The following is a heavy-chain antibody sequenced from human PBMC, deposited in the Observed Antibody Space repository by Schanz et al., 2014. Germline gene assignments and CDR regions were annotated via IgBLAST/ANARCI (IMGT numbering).Heavy chain of an antibody. CDR1: GYTFVGYY. CDR3: ERVYRGQHSLGYFDS. CDR2: INPDSGDT. V-gene: IGHV1-2*02. Sequence: QVQLVQSGPEVKKPGASVRVSCQASGYTFVGYYIHWLRQAPGQGLEWMGWINPDSGDTNYVQNFQGSVTMTRDTAIATASMDLNRLRSDDTAVYDCERVYRGQHSLGYFDSWGQGSLVTVSS. J-gene: IGHJ4*02. D-gene: IGHD6-13*01.